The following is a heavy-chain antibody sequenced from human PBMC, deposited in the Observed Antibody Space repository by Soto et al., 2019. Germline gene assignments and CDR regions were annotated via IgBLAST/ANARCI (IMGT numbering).Heavy chain of an antibody. CDR3: ARAMGSHMTTSVFDH. D-gene: IGHD4-17*01. CDR1: GGSVDSCDHY. J-gene: IGHJ4*02. CDR2: IYYGEST. Sequence: QVLLKETGPGLGKPSPTLTLSCTLSGGSVDSCDHYWSWSRHPPGKGLEWIGYIYYGESTYYKPSLKGRTTISVDTSKNRFSLRLTSVTAEDTAVYYCARAMGSHMTTSVFDHWGQGTLVTVSS. V-gene: IGHV4-30-4*01.